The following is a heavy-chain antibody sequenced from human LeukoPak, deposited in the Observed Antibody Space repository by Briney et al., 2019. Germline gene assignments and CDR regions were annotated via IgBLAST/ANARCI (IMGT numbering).Heavy chain of an antibody. J-gene: IGHJ6*02. V-gene: IGHV3-48*02. CDR1: GIPFGGYS. CDR2: MTTSGNTI. Sequence: GSLRLSCVVSGIPFGGYSMIWVRQTPGKGLECLSFMTTSGNTIFYAESVKDRFTISRDNAKKSLYLQMNSLRDEDTAVYYCARDSRSRWEDYYYYYPMDVWGQGTSVTVSS. D-gene: IGHD1-26*01. CDR3: ARDSRSRWEDYYYYYPMDV.